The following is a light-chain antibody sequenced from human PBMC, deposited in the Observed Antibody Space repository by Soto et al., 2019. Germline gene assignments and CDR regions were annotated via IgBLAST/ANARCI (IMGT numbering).Light chain of an antibody. Sequence: DIQMTQSPSSLSASVGDRVTITCRASQAISNYLAWYQQRPGKVPKLLIYAASTLQSGFPSRFSGSGSGTDFTLTISSLQPEDFATYYCQKYDIAPLTFGGGTKVEIK. CDR3: QKYDIAPLT. CDR1: QAISNY. V-gene: IGKV1-27*01. CDR2: AAS. J-gene: IGKJ4*01.